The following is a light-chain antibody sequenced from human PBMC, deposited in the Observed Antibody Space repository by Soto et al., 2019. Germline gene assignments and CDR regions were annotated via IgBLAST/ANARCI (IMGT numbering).Light chain of an antibody. CDR1: SIDVGSYNL. J-gene: IGLJ1*01. V-gene: IGLV2-23*02. CDR2: EVS. Sequence: LTQPASVSGSPGQSITISCTGTSIDVGSYNLVSWYQQHPGKAPKLMIYEVSKRPSGVSNRFSGSKSGNTASLTISGLQAEDEADYYCCSYAGSSTSYVFGTGTKVTVL. CDR3: CSYAGSSTSYV.